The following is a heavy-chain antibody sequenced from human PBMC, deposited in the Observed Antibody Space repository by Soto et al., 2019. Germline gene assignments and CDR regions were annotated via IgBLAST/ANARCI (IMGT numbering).Heavy chain of an antibody. Sequence: SVKVSCKASGGTFSSYAIGWVRQAPGQGLEWMGGIIPIFGTANYAQKFQGRVTITADESTSTAYMELSSLRSEDTAVYYCARVLIPEDGYSGSRGWFDPWGQGTLVTVSS. CDR2: IIPIFGTA. CDR1: GGTFSSYA. D-gene: IGHD1-26*01. V-gene: IGHV1-69*13. CDR3: ARVLIPEDGYSGSRGWFDP. J-gene: IGHJ5*02.